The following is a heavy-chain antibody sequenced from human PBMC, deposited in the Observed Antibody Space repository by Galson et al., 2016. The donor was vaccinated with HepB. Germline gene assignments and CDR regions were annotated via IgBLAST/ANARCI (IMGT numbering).Heavy chain of an antibody. CDR3: ASLDNRRGGEY. CDR1: GASISSLNW. CDR2: IYHSGST. V-gene: IGHV4-4*02. D-gene: IGHD1-14*01. Sequence: TLSLTCAIYGASISSLNWWSWVRQPPGKGLEWIGEIYHSGSTNYNPSLKSRVTMPVDNSKNQYSLNLNSVTAADTAVYYCASLDNRRGGEYWGQGTLVTVSS. J-gene: IGHJ4*02.